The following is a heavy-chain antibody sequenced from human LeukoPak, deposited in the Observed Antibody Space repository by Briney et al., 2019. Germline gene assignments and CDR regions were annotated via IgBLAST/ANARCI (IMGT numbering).Heavy chain of an antibody. CDR2: IYTSGST. CDR1: GGSISSYY. V-gene: IGHV4-4*07. CDR3: ARLGVWEWYYDFWSGRNDAFDI. J-gene: IGHJ3*02. D-gene: IGHD3-3*01. Sequence: PSETLSLTCTVSGGSISSYYWSWIRQPAGKGLEWIGRIYTSGSTNYNPSLKSRVTMSVDTSKNQFSLKLSSVTAADTAVYYCARLGVWEWYYDFWSGRNDAFDIWGQGTMVTVSS.